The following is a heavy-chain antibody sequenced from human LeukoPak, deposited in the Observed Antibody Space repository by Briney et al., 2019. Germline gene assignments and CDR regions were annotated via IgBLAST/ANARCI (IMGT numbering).Heavy chain of an antibody. Sequence: GGSLRLSCAASGFSLSDHYMAWIRQAPGKGLEWVSYVSGSGNTIYHADSVKGRFTISWDTAKNSVHLQMNSLRVDDTAVYYCARGPDYYYDSSGSFDYWGQGTLVTVSS. CDR1: GFSLSDHY. V-gene: IGHV3-11*01. D-gene: IGHD3-22*01. CDR2: VSGSGNTI. J-gene: IGHJ4*02. CDR3: ARGPDYYYDSSGSFDY.